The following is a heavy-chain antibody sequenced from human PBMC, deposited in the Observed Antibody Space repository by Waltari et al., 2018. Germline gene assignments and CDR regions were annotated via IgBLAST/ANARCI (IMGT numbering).Heavy chain of an antibody. CDR3: AKALSQFLGMDV. CDR2: ISWNSGSI. CDR1: GFTFDDYA. J-gene: IGHJ6*02. V-gene: IGHV3-9*01. D-gene: IGHD3-3*01. Sequence: EVQLVESGGGLVQPGRSLRLSCAASGFTFDDYAMHWVRQAPGKGLEWVSGISWNSGSIGYADSVKGRFTISRDNAKNSLYLQMNSLRAEDTALYYCAKALSQFLGMDVWGQGTTVTVSS.